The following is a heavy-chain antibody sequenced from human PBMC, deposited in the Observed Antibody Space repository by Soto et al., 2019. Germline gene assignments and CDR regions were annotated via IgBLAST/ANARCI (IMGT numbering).Heavy chain of an antibody. J-gene: IGHJ4*02. CDR3: GRGGDYGDYVTNSFGY. Sequence: QVQLVQSGAEVKKPGSSVKVSCKASGGTFSSYTISWVRQAPGQGLEWMGRIIPILGIANYAQKFQGRVTITAEKSTSTAYRGRGSVRSEDTAVYYWGRGGDYGDYVTNSFGYWGQGPLVTVPS. V-gene: IGHV1-69*02. D-gene: IGHD4-17*01. CDR2: IIPILGIA. CDR1: GGTFSSYT.